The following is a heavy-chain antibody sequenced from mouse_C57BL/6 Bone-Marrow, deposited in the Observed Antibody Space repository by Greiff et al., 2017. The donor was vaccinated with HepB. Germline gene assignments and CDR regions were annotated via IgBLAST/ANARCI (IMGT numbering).Heavy chain of an antibody. CDR2: IYPGSGNT. V-gene: IGHV1-76*01. CDR1: GYTFTDYY. J-gene: IGHJ4*01. Sequence: QVQLKQSGAELVRPGASVKLSCKASGYTFTDYYINWVKQRPGQGLEWIARIYPGSGNTYYNEKFKGKATLTAEKSSSTAYMQLSSLTSEDSAVYFCARHDYDRAMDYWGQGTSVTVSS. CDR3: ARHDYDRAMDY. D-gene: IGHD2-4*01.